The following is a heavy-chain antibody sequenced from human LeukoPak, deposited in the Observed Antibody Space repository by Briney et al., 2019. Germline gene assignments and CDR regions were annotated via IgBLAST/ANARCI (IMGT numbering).Heavy chain of an antibody. V-gene: IGHV1-69*13. Sequence: ASVEVPCKASGYTFTDYYMHWVRRAPGQGREWMGGIIPIFGTANYAQKFQGRVTITADESTSTAYMELSSLRSEDTAVYYCARAAAGNVYNWFDPWGQGTPVTVSS. D-gene: IGHD6-13*01. J-gene: IGHJ5*02. CDR1: GYTFTDYY. CDR3: ARAAAGNVYNWFDP. CDR2: IIPIFGTA.